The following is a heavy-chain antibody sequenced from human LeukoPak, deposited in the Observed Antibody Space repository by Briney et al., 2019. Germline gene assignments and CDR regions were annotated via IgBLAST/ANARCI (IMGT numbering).Heavy chain of an antibody. Sequence: ASVKVSCKASGGSFSNYAISWVRQAPGQGLEWMGWISAYNGNTNYAQKLQGRVTMTTDTSTSTAYMELRSLRSDDTAVYYCARECSSTFGEAYDYWGQGTLVTVSS. CDR3: ARECSSTFGEAYDY. J-gene: IGHJ4*02. CDR1: GGSFSNYA. V-gene: IGHV1-18*01. D-gene: IGHD3-10*01. CDR2: ISAYNGNT.